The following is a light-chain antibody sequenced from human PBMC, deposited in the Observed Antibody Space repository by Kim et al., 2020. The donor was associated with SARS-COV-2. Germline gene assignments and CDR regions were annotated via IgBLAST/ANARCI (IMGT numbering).Light chain of an antibody. CDR2: NNN. J-gene: IGLJ2*01. Sequence: GQRVTIPCSGSSSNIGSKTVAWYQLLPGTAPKLLIYNNNQRPSGVPDRFSGSKSGTSASLAISGLQSEDEADYYCAAWDDRLNEGVFGGGTQLTVL. CDR3: AAWDDRLNEGV. CDR1: SSNIGSKT. V-gene: IGLV1-44*01.